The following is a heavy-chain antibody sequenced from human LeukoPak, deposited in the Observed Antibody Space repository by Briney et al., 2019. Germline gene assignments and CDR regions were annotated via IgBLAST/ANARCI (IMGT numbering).Heavy chain of an antibody. CDR3: ARDRTGQQLISRKDYYYMDV. J-gene: IGHJ6*03. D-gene: IGHD4-11*01. CDR1: GFTVGSTY. V-gene: IGHV3-66*01. Sequence: PGGSLRLSCAASGFTVGSTYMTWVRQAPGKGLEWVSIIYIDGTTYYADSVKGRFTISRDDAKNTVYLQMNSLRAEDTAVYHCARDRTGQQLISRKDYYYMDVWGKGTTVTISS. CDR2: IYIDGTT.